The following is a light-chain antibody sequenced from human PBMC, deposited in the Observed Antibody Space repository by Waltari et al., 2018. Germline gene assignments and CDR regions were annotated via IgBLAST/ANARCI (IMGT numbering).Light chain of an antibody. V-gene: IGKV4-1*01. J-gene: IGKJ1*01. CDR1: QSVLFSSNSKNY. CDR3: QQFYTTPPT. Sequence: DIVMTQSPDSLAVSLGERATINCKSSQSVLFSSNSKNYLAWYQQKPGQPPKLRIYWASTRESGVPDRVSGSGSGTDFTLTISSLQAEDVAVYYCQQFYTTPPTFGQGTKVEIK. CDR2: WAS.